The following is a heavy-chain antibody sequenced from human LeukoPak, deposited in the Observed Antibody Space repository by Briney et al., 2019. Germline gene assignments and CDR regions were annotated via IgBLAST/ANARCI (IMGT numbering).Heavy chain of an antibody. CDR1: GFTFSDYY. CDR3: ARHLSGDDI. CDR2: ISSTSIYT. V-gene: IGHV3-11*03. D-gene: IGHD4-17*01. J-gene: IGHJ3*02. Sequence: PGRSLRLSCAASGFTFSDYYMSWIRQAPGKGLEWVSDISSTSIYTNYADSVKGRFTISRDNSKNTLYLQMNSLRAEDTAVYYCARHLSGDDIWGQGTMVTVSS.